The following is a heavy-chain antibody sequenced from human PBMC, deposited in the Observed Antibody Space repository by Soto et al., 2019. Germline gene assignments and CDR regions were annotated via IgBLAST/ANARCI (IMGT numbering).Heavy chain of an antibody. D-gene: IGHD2-2*01. CDR2: INPSGGST. CDR3: ASEHGDIVVVPAASHYHGMDV. CDR1: GYTFTSYY. V-gene: IGHV1-46*01. J-gene: IGHJ6*02. Sequence: ASVKVSCKASGYTFTSYYMHWVRQAPGQGLEWMGIINPSGGSTSYAQKFQGRVTMTRDTSTSTVYMELSSLRSEDTAVYYCASEHGDIVVVPAASHYHGMDVWGQGTTVTLSS.